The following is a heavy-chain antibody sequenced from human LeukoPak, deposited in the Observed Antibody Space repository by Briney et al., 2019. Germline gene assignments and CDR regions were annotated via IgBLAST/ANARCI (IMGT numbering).Heavy chain of an antibody. J-gene: IGHJ3*02. Sequence: GESLKISCKGSGYSFTSYWIGWVRQMPGKGLEWMGIIYPGDSDTRYSPSFQGQVTISAGKSISTAYLQWSSLKASDTAMYYCATYYDSSGYYYDAFDIWGQGTMVTVSS. V-gene: IGHV5-51*01. D-gene: IGHD3-22*01. CDR3: ATYYDSSGYYYDAFDI. CDR1: GYSFTSYW. CDR2: IYPGDSDT.